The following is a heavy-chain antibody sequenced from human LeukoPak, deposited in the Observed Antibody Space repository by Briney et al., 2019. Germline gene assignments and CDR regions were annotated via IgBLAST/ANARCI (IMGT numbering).Heavy chain of an antibody. D-gene: IGHD6-13*01. CDR3: AKDTLIIAAAGSYSDY. CDR1: GFTLSIYA. CDR2: ISGNSGST. V-gene: IGHV3-23*01. Sequence: GGSLRLSCAASGFTLSIYAMSWVRQAPGKGLEWVSGISGNSGSTYYADSVKGRFTISRDNSKNTLYLQMNSLRAEDTAVYYCAKDTLIIAAAGSYSDYWGQGTLVIVSS. J-gene: IGHJ4*02.